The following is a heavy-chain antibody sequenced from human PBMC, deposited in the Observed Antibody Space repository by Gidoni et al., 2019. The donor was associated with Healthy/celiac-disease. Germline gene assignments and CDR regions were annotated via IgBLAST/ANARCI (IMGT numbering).Heavy chain of an antibody. CDR1: GFTFSSYA. CDR3: AKDWPGYSGSYHPFDY. CDR2: IRGRGGRT. D-gene: IGHD1-26*01. Sequence: EVHLLDSGGGLVPPGGSLSLSCAASGFTFSSYAMRWVRQAPGKGLEWVSAIRGRGGRTYYADSVKGRFTISRDNSKNTLYLQMNSRRAEETAVYYCAKDWPGYSGSYHPFDYWGQGTLVTVSS. J-gene: IGHJ4*02. V-gene: IGHV3-23*01.